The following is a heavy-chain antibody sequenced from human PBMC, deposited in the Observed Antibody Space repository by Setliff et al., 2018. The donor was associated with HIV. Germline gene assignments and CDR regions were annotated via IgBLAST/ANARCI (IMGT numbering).Heavy chain of an antibody. Sequence: ASVKVSCKTSGFAFTNYGFTWVRQAPGQGLEWMGWISAYSGETFSTLKFRDRVTLTTDTSPNTAHMELRSMTHGDPAVYFCARGWDYGVRKPEDWGQGTLVTVSS. CDR3: ARGWDYGVRKPED. CDR2: ISAYSGET. D-gene: IGHD3-10*01. J-gene: IGHJ4*02. V-gene: IGHV1-18*01. CDR1: GFAFTNYG.